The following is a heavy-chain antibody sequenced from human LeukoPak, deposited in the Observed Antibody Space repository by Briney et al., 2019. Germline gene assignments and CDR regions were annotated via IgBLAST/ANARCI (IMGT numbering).Heavy chain of an antibody. J-gene: IGHJ4*02. CDR2: INSDGSST. Sequence: PGGSLRLSCAASGFTFSSYWMHWVRQAPGKGLVWVSRINSDGSSTSYADSVKGRFNISRDNSKNTLYLLMNSLRTEDTAVFYCARSAPTYYFDYWGQGTLVTVSS. CDR1: GFTFSSYW. CDR3: ARSAPTYYFDY. V-gene: IGHV3-74*01. D-gene: IGHD2/OR15-2a*01.